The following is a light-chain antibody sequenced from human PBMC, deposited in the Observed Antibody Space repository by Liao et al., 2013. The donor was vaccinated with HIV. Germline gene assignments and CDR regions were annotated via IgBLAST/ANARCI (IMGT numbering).Light chain of an antibody. V-gene: IGLV3-21*04. CDR3: QVWGTSSDPVV. CDR1: NIGSKS. CDR2: YDN. Sequence: SYVLTQPPSVSVAPGKTARITCGGNNIGSKSVHWYQQKPGQAPVLVIYYDNDRPSGIPERFSGSNSGNTATLIISRVEAGDEADYFCQVWGTSSDPVVFGGGTKLTVL. J-gene: IGLJ2*01.